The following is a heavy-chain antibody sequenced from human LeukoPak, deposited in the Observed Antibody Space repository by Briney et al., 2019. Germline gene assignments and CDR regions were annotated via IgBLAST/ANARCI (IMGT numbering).Heavy chain of an antibody. V-gene: IGHV3-30*02. Sequence: GGSLRLSCAASGFTFSNYGMHWVRQPPGKGLEWVAFIRYAGGIKHYADSVKGRFTLSRDNSKNTLYLQMNSLRAEDTAVYYCARALPRQYCSSTSCYETRNYYYYMDVWGKGTTVTVSS. J-gene: IGHJ6*03. CDR2: IRYAGGIK. CDR3: ARALPRQYCSSTSCYETRNYYYYMDV. CDR1: GFTFSNYG. D-gene: IGHD2-2*01.